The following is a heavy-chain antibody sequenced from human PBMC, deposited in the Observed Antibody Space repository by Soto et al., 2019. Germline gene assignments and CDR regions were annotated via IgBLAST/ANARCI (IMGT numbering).Heavy chain of an antibody. CDR1: GGSINPYY. CDR3: VRANYFDF. J-gene: IGHJ4*02. CDR2: IYYRGSA. Sequence: QVQLQESGPGLVKPSETLSLTCTVSGGSINPYYWSWFRQPPGKGLEWIGSIYYRGSANSNPSLKSRLTISVDTSKNHFSLKLSSVTAADTAIYYCVRANYFDFWGQGTLVTVSS. V-gene: IGHV4-59*01.